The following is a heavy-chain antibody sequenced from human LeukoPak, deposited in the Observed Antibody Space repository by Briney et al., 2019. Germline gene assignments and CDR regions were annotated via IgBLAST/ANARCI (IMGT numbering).Heavy chain of an antibody. CDR3: ARDTGFTMIVP. Sequence: ASVKVSCKASGYTFTGYYMHWVRQAPGQGLEWMGWINPNSGGTNYAQKFQGRVTITRDTSASTAYMELSSLRSEDTAVYYCARDTGFTMIVPWGQGTLVTVSS. J-gene: IGHJ5*02. CDR1: GYTFTGYY. CDR2: INPNSGGT. V-gene: IGHV1-2*02. D-gene: IGHD3-22*01.